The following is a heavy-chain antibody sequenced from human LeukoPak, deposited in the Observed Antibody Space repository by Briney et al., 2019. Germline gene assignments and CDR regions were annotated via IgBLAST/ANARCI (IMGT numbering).Heavy chain of an antibody. CDR2: ISAYNGNT. CDR1: GYTFTSYG. D-gene: IGHD3-10*01. CDR3: ARSGGSGMLLSLKY. J-gene: IGHJ4*02. V-gene: IGHV1-18*01. Sequence: ASVKVSCKASGYTFTSYGISWVRQAPGQGLEWMGWISAYNGNTNYAQKLQGRVTITTDESTSTAYMELSSLRSEDTAVYYCARSGGSGMLLSLKYWGQGTLVTVSS.